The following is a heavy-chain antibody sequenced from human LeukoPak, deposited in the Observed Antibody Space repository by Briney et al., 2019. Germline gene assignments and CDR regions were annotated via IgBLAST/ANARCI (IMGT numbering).Heavy chain of an antibody. D-gene: IGHD2-15*01. J-gene: IGHJ4*02. CDR2: IKHSGST. Sequence: PSETLSLTCAGYGGSFSGYYWSWIRQPPGKGLEWIGEIKHSGSTNYNPSLKSRVTISVDTSKNQFSLKLSSVTAADTAVYYCARAGIVVVVDAGNFFDYSGQGTLVTVSS. V-gene: IGHV4-34*01. CDR1: GGSFSGYY. CDR3: ARAGIVVVVDAGNFFDY.